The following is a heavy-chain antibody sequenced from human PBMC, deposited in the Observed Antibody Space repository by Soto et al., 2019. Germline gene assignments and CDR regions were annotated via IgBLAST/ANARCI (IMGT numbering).Heavy chain of an antibody. CDR2: IYPGDSDT. V-gene: IGHV5-51*01. D-gene: IGHD1-1*01. J-gene: IGHJ3*02. CDR1: GYSFTSYW. Sequence: GESLKISCKGSGYSFTSYWIGWVRQMPGKGLEWMGIIYPGDSDTRYSPSFQGQVTISADKSISTAYLQWSSLKASDTAMYYFSSRYGHDAFDTLSLRAMVPVS. CDR3: SSRYGHDAFDT.